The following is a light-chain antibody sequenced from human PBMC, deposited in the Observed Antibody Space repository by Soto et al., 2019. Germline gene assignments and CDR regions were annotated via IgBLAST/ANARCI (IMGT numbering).Light chain of an antibody. V-gene: IGKV1-5*01. J-gene: IGKJ3*01. Sequence: DIQMTQSPSSLSASIGDRVTITCRASQSISSWLAWYQQKPGKAPKLLIYDASSLESGVPSRFSGSGSGTDFTLTITRLEPEDFAVYYCQQYGNSPATFGPGTKVDIK. CDR3: QQYGNSPAT. CDR2: DAS. CDR1: QSISSW.